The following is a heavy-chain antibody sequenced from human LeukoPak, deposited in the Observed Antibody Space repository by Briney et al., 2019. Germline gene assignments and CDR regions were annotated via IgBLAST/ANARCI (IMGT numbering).Heavy chain of an antibody. CDR2: ISSRSSYI. V-gene: IGHV3-21*01. Sequence: GGSLRLSCAASGFTFSSYSMNWVRQAPGKGLEWVSSISSRSSYIYYADSVKGRFTISRDNAKNSLYLQMNSLRAEDTAVYYCAKDDAWLRFGEWSQGTLVTVSS. CDR1: GFTFSSYS. D-gene: IGHD3-10*01. CDR3: AKDDAWLRFGE. J-gene: IGHJ4*02.